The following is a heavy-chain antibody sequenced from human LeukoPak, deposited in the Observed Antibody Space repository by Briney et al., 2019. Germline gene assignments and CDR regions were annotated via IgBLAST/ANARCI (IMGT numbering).Heavy chain of an antibody. J-gene: IGHJ2*01. CDR1: GGSISSYY. Sequence: PSETLSLTCSVSGGSISSYYWSWIRQPPGKGLEWIGYISSSGSTNYNPSLKSRVTISVDTSKNQFSLRLSSVTAADTALYYCARDRDIYCTDGVCYNWFFDLWGRGTLVTVSS. CDR3: ARDRDIYCTDGVCYNWFFDL. V-gene: IGHV4-59*01. CDR2: ISSSGST. D-gene: IGHD2-8*01.